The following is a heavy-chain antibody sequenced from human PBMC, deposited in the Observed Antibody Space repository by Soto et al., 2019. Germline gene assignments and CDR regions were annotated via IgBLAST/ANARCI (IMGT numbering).Heavy chain of an antibody. J-gene: IGHJ4*02. CDR3: VHPPRFCSGATFYYGYFDY. CDR1: GFSLSTSGVG. V-gene: IGHV2-5*02. Sequence: QITLKESGPTLVKPTQTLTLTCTFSGFSLSTSGVGVGWIRQPPGKALEWLALIYWDDDKRYSPSLKSRLTNTKDPSKNQVVHTMPDMDPVDTATYYGVHPPRFCSGATFYYGYFDYWGQGTLVTVSS. CDR2: IYWDDDK. D-gene: IGHD2-15*01.